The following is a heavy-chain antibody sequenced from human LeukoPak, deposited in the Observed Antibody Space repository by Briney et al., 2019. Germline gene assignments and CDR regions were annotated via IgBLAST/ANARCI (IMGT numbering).Heavy chain of an antibody. CDR3: ARCSGSSTYHSDDY. Sequence: GGSLRLSCVVSGFTLSTYSINWVRQAPGKGLEWVSCISSKSRYIYCADSVKGRFTISRDNAKNSLSLQMNSLRAEDTAVYYCARCSGSSTYHSDDYWGQGTLVTVSS. CDR1: GFTLSTYS. J-gene: IGHJ4*02. V-gene: IGHV3-21*01. D-gene: IGHD2-15*01. CDR2: ISSKSRYI.